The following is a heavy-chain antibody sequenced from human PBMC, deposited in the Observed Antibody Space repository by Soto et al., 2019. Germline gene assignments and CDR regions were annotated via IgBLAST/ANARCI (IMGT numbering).Heavy chain of an antibody. V-gene: IGHV2-5*02. D-gene: IGHD1-26*01. CDR1: GFSLSARGVG. CDR3: AHRPYSGTWHDVYAI. J-gene: IGHJ3*02. CDR2: IYWDDDK. Sequence: SGPTLVNPTETLTLTCTFSGFSLSARGVGVGWIRQPPGKALEWLAIIYWDDDKRYSPSLRTTFTFTKDTSKNQVVLTMTNMDPVDTATYFCAHRPYSGTWHDVYAIWARGILVTVSS.